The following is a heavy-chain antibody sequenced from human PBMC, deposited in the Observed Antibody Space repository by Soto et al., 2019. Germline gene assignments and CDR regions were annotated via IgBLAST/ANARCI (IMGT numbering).Heavy chain of an antibody. Sequence: QVQLVQSGAEVKKPGASVKVSCKASGYTFTSYDINWVRQATGQGLEYLGWMNPNSRKTGYVQKCQGRITMTRDTSIITAYMELSSLRSEDTAVYFCARGVKYGAYSRWFDPWGQGTLVTVSS. CDR3: ARGVKYGAYSRWFDP. J-gene: IGHJ5*02. V-gene: IGHV1-8*01. CDR1: GYTFTSYD. D-gene: IGHD4-17*01. CDR2: MNPNSRKT.